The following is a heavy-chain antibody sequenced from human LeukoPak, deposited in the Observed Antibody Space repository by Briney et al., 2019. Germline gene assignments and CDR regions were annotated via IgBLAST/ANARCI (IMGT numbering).Heavy chain of an antibody. CDR2: TSDRGDYT. J-gene: IGHJ4*02. Sequence: GGPLRLSCAASGFTFTSYSMSWVRQAPGKGLEWVSGTSDRGDYTYYADSVKGRFTISRDSSKNTLFLQMNSLRAEDTALYFCARKAQYNGHYPLDYWGQGTLVTVSS. D-gene: IGHD1-7*01. CDR3: ARKAQYNGHYPLDY. CDR1: GFTFTSYS. V-gene: IGHV3-23*01.